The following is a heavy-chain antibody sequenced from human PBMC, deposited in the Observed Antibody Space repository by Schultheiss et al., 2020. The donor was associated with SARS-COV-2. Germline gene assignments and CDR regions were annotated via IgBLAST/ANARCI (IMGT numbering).Heavy chain of an antibody. CDR2: IGTAGDT. CDR3: ARDPSIAVAGNPQYYFDY. J-gene: IGHJ4*02. Sequence: GGSLRLSCAASGFTFSSYDMHWVRQATGKGLEWVSAIGTAGDTYYPGSVKGRFTISRENAKNSLYLQMNSLRAGDTAVYYCARDPSIAVAGNPQYYFDYWGQGTLVTVSS. V-gene: IGHV3-13*01. CDR1: GFTFSSYD. D-gene: IGHD6-19*01.